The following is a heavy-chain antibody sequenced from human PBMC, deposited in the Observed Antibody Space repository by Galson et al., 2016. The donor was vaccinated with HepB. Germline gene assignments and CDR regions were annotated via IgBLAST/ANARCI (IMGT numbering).Heavy chain of an antibody. CDR2: VSHSGDS. V-gene: IGHV4-34*01. CDR3: RLAYCSPDCTDH. CDR1: GVSLSDYY. D-gene: IGHD2-21*02. J-gene: IGHJ4*02. Sequence: ETLSLTCTFHGVSLSDYYWSWIRQSPGKGLEWIGEVSHSGDSKYITSLRSRLTMSVDTSKNHFSLNLKSVTAADTAVYYCRLAYCSPDCTDHWGQGPLVTVSS.